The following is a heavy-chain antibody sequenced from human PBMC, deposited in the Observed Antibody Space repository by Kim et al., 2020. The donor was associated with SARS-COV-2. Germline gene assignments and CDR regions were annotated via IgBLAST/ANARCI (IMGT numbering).Heavy chain of an antibody. J-gene: IGHJ6*03. V-gene: IGHV3-43*02. D-gene: IGHD3-3*01. CDR2: ISGDGGST. Sequence: GGSLRLSCAASGFTFDDYAMHWVRQAPGKGLEWVSLISGDGGSTYYADSVKGRFTISRDNSKNSLYLQMNSLRTEDTALYYCAILGDFGVVITHYYYYYMDVWGKGTTVTVSS. CDR1: GFTFDDYA. CDR3: AILGDFGVVITHYYYYYMDV.